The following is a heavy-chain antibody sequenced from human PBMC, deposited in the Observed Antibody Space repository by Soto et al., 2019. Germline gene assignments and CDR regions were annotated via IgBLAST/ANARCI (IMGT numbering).Heavy chain of an antibody. Sequence: GGSLRLSCAASGFTFSSYAMSWVRQAPGKGLEWVSATSGSGGSTYYADSVKGRFTISRDNSKNTLYLQMNSLRAEDTAVYYCANNVITMIVSGPLDYWGQGTLVTVSS. J-gene: IGHJ4*02. D-gene: IGHD3-22*01. CDR1: GFTFSSYA. V-gene: IGHV3-23*01. CDR2: TSGSGGST. CDR3: ANNVITMIVSGPLDY.